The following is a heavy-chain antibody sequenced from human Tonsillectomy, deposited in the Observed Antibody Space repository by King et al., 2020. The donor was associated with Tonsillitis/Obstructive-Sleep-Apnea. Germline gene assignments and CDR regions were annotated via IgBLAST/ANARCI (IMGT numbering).Heavy chain of an antibody. J-gene: IGHJ3*02. Sequence: QLQESGPGLVKPSETLSLTCTVSGGSVNSVDYYWSWIRQPPGKGLEWMGYIYYSGSTNYNPSLQSRVTISVDTSKNQFSLKVTSVTAADTAVYYFASVLGIWAFDIWGQGTMVTVSS. CDR2: IYYSGST. V-gene: IGHV4-61*08. CDR3: ASVLGIWAFDI. CDR1: GGSVNSVDYY. D-gene: IGHD7-27*01.